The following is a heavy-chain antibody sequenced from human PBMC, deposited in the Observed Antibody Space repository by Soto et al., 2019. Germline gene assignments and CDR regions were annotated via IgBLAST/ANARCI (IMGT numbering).Heavy chain of an antibody. V-gene: IGHV1-69*01. CDR1: GGTFSSYA. J-gene: IGHJ6*02. CDR2: IIPIFGTA. D-gene: IGHD6-19*01. CDR3: ARGLDPSIAMAGSGGMDV. Sequence: QVQLVQSGAEVKKPGSSVKVSCKASGGTFSSYAISWVRQAPGQGLEWMGGIIPIFGTANYAQKFQGRVTITADESTSTAYMELSSLRSEDTAVYYCARGLDPSIAMAGSGGMDVWGQGTTVTVSS.